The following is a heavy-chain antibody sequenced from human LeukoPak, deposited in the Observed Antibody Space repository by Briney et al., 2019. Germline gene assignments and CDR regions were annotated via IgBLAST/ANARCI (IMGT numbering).Heavy chain of an antibody. CDR2: VSGRDTST. CDR3: AKWGDYDVLTGYYDSDY. Sequence: PGGSLRLSCPASGFTFSNYAMSWVRQAPGKGLEWVSAVSGRDTSTYYTDSVKGRFTISRDNSKNTLYLQMNSLSAEDTAIYYCAKWGDYDVLTGYYDSDYWGQGTLVTVSS. V-gene: IGHV3-23*01. J-gene: IGHJ4*02. CDR1: GFTFSNYA. D-gene: IGHD3-9*01.